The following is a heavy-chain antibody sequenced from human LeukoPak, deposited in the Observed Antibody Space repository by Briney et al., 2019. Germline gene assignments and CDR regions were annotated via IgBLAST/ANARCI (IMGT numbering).Heavy chain of an antibody. CDR1: GFTFTSSA. Sequence: ASVKVSCKASGFTFTSSAVQWVRQARGQRLEWIGWIVVGSGNTNCAQKFQERVTITRDMSTSTAYMELSSLRSEDTAVYYCAAGTYSEDYGDYFYWGQGTLVTVSS. D-gene: IGHD4-17*01. CDR3: AAGTYSEDYGDYFY. V-gene: IGHV1-58*01. CDR2: IVVGSGNT. J-gene: IGHJ4*02.